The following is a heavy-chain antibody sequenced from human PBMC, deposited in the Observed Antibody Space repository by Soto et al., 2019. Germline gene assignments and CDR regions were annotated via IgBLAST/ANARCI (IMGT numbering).Heavy chain of an antibody. CDR3: VKDPSRGGWYGFFLH. D-gene: IGHD6-19*01. Sequence: GGSLRLSCSASGFIFSDYAVHWVRLTPGKGLEFVSAISNNGGSTNDAPSVWGRFTISRDNSKNTVYLEMSSLRVEDTAIYYCVKDPSRGGWYGFFLHWGQGTVVTVSS. V-gene: IGHV3-64D*06. J-gene: IGHJ1*01. CDR2: ISNNGGST. CDR1: GFIFSDYA.